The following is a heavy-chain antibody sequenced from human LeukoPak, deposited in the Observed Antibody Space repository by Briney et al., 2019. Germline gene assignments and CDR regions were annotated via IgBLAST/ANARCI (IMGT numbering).Heavy chain of an antibody. CDR1: GGSISSGGYY. J-gene: IGHJ6*03. D-gene: IGHD1-26*01. CDR2: IYYSGST. Sequence: SETLSLTCTVSGGSISSGGYYWSWIRQHPGKGLEWIGYIYYSGSTYYNPSLKSRVTISVDTSKNQFSLKLSSVTAADTAVYYCARDREVDYYYYMDVPGKGTTVTVSS. CDR3: ARDREVDYYYYMDV. V-gene: IGHV4-31*03.